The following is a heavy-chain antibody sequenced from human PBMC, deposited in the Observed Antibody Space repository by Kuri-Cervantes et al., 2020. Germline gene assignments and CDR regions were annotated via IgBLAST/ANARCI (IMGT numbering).Heavy chain of an antibody. CDR2: ISYDGSNK. D-gene: IGHD6-19*01. CDR3: ARAGEAHTSGWNFDS. J-gene: IGHJ4*02. V-gene: IGHV3-30-3*01. CDR1: GFTFSSYA. Sequence: GGSLRLSGAASGFTFSSYAMHWVRQAPGKGLEWVAVISYDGSNKYYADSVKGRFTISRDNSKNTLYLQMNSLRAEDTAVYYCARAGEAHTSGWNFDSWGQGTLVTVSS.